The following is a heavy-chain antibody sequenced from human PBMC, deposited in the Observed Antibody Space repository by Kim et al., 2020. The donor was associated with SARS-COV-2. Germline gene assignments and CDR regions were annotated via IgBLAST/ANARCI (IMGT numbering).Heavy chain of an antibody. V-gene: IGHV1-18*01. D-gene: IGHD1-1*01. CDR3: ARVLDNGDNWFDP. CDR2: ISAYNGNT. J-gene: IGHJ5*02. Sequence: ASVKVSCKASGYTFANYGVSWVRQAPGQGLEWIGWISAYNGNTNHAQKFQGRVTMTTDTSTSTAYMELRSLRSDDTAVYYCARVLDNGDNWFDPWGQGTLVTVSS. CDR1: GYTFANYG.